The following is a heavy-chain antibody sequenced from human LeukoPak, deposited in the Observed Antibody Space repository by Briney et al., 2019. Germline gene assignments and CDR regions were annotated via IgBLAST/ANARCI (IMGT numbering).Heavy chain of an antibody. CDR3: ARDVPYYYDSSGYYSPFDC. V-gene: IGHV3-23*01. J-gene: IGHJ4*02. CDR2: ISGTGGRT. Sequence: GGSLRLSCAASGFTSSTYAMSWVRQAPGKGLEWVSDISGTGGRTYYADSVKGRFTISRDNSKNTVDLLMNSLRAEDTAIYYCARDVPYYYDSSGYYSPFDCWGQGTLVTVSS. CDR1: GFTSSTYA. D-gene: IGHD3-22*01.